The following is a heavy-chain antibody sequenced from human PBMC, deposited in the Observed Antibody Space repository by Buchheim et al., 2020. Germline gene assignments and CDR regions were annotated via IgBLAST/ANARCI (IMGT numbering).Heavy chain of an antibody. V-gene: IGHV3-23*01. D-gene: IGHD1-26*01. J-gene: IGHJ4*02. CDR2: IGGSDGST. CDR1: GFTFSSYA. CDR3: AKSERTGSYDDY. Sequence: EVQLLESGGGLVQPGGSLRLSCAASGFTFSSYAMSWVRQAPGKGLEWVSTIGGSDGSTFYADSVKGRFTISRDNSRNMLSLQMNSLRADDTAVYYCAKSERTGSYDDYWGQGT.